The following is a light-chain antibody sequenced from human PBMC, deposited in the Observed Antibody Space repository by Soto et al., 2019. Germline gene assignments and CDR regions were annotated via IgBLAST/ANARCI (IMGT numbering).Light chain of an antibody. V-gene: IGKV4-1*01. Sequence: DIVMTQSPDSLAVSLGERATINCKSSQSVLYNSNNKNYLAWYQQKPGQPPKLLIYWASTRESGVPDRFSGSGSGTDFTLTISSLQAEDVAVYYCQQYYSTPLPFGGGTKVEIK. CDR2: WAS. CDR3: QQYYSTPLP. CDR1: QSVLYNSNNKNY. J-gene: IGKJ4*01.